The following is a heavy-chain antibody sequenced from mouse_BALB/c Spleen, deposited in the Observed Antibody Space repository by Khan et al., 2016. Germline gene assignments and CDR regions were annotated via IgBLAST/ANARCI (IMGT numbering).Heavy chain of an antibody. Sequence: EVELVESGGDLVKPGGSLKLSCAASGFTFSDYYMYWVRQTPEKRLEWVATITNGGSYNYYPDSVKGRFTISRDNARNNLYLQMTSLKSEDIARDYVARGELAWFAYWGQGTLVTVSA. CDR2: ITNGGSYN. V-gene: IGHV5-4*02. CDR1: GFTFSDYY. CDR3: ARGELAWFAY. J-gene: IGHJ3*01.